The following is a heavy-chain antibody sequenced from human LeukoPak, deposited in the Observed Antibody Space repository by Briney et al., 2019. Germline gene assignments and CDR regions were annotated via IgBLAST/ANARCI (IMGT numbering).Heavy chain of an antibody. CDR1: GFTFDDYT. V-gene: IGHV3-43*01. CDR3: AKDIGIVATYWYFDL. J-gene: IGHJ2*01. Sequence: GGSLRLSCAASGFTFDDYTMHWIRQAPGKGLEWVSLISWDGGSTYYADSVKGRFTISRDNSKNSLYLQMNSLRTEDTALYYCAKDIGIVATYWYFDLWGRGTLVTVSS. D-gene: IGHD5-12*01. CDR2: ISWDGGST.